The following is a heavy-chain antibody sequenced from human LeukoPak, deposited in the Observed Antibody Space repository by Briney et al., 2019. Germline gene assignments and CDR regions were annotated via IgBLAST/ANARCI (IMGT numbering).Heavy chain of an antibody. CDR1: GGSISSYY. J-gene: IGHJ3*02. CDR2: IYTSGST. V-gene: IGHV4-4*07. D-gene: IGHD3-22*01. CDR3: ARKPHEYYYDSSGYYRDAFDI. Sequence: SETLSLTCTVSGGSISSYYWSWIRQPAGKGLEWIGRIYTSGSTNYNPSLKSRVTMSVDTSKNQFSLKLSSVTAADTAVYYCARKPHEYYYDSSGYYRDAFDIWGQGTMVTVSS.